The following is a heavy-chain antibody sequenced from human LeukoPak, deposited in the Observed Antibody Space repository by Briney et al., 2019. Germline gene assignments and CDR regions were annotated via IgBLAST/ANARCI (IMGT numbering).Heavy chain of an antibody. CDR3: ARDWVAPSVDGTGYYTHFDN. V-gene: IGHV1-2*02. D-gene: IGHD3/OR15-3a*01. CDR2: MNPNNGDT. CDR1: GFTFTAYY. J-gene: IGHJ4*02. Sequence: GASVKVSCKTSGFTFTAYYIHWVRQAPGQGLEWMGWMNPNNGDTNYAQKFQGRVTMTRDTSINTAYMELTGLRSDDTALFYCARDWVAPSVDGTGYYTHFDNWGQGTLVTVSS.